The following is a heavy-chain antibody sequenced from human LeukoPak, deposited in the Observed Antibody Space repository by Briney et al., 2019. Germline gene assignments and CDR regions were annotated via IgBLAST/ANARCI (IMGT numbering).Heavy chain of an antibody. D-gene: IGHD3-22*01. CDR3: ARGPYDTSDWYFDL. V-gene: IGHV1-2*06. CDR2: INPNSGGT. Sequence: ASVTVSCKASGGTFSIYAISWVRQAPGQGLEWMGRINPNSGGTNYAQKFQGRVTMTRDTSISTAYMELSRLRSDDTAVYYCARGPYDTSDWYFDLWGRGTLVTVSS. CDR1: GGTFSIYA. J-gene: IGHJ2*01.